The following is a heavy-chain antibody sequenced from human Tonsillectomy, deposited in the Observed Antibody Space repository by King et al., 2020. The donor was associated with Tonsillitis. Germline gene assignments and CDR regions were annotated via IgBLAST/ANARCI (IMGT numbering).Heavy chain of an antibody. Sequence: VQLVESGGGLVQPGGSLRLSCAASGFTVSSNYMSWVRQAPGKGLEWVSVIYSGGSTYYADSVKGRFTISRDNSKNTLYLQMNSLRAEDTAVYYCARGARVLFPTNYYYYGMDVWGQGTTVTVSS. CDR1: GFTVSSNY. CDR3: ARGARVLFPTNYYYYGMDV. D-gene: IGHD2-8*02. CDR2: IYSGGST. J-gene: IGHJ6*02. V-gene: IGHV3-66*01.